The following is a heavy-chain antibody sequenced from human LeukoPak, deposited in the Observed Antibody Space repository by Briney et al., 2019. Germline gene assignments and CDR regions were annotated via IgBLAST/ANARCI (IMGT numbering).Heavy chain of an antibody. V-gene: IGHV3-30*03. CDR2: ISDDGSNK. CDR3: ATHTNYYGSGSPYDDY. J-gene: IGHJ4*02. CDR1: GFTFSSYG. D-gene: IGHD3-10*01. Sequence: GGSLRLSCAASGFTFSSYGMHWVRQAPGKGLEWVAVISDDGSNKYYADSVKGRFTISRDNSKNTLYLQMNSLRAEDTAVYYCATHTNYYGSGSPYDDYWGQGTLVTVSS.